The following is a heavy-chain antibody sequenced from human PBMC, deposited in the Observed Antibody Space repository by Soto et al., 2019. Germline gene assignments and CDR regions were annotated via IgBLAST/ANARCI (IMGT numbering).Heavy chain of an antibody. CDR3: EVRPGYSTGGDY. D-gene: IGHD2-15*01. Sequence: EVQLVESGGGLVQPGGSLRLSCAASGLTFRTYWVIWVRQAPGKGLVWVSRVYNDGDSTLHAASVTGRFTISRDNAKNTVYLQMSDLRGEDTAMYYCEVRPGYSTGGDYCGRGTLVTVSS. V-gene: IGHV3-74*03. CDR2: VYNDGDST. J-gene: IGHJ4*02. CDR1: GLTFRTYW.